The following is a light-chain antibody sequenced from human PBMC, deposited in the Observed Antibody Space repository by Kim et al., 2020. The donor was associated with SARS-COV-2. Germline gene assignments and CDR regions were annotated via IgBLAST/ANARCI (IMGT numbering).Light chain of an antibody. J-gene: IGKJ3*01. V-gene: IGKV1-5*01. CDR3: QQYNTYSMT. CDR2: SAS. CDR1: QSIIRW. Sequence: DSVPLTHPARQSIIRWLACYNQKPGTTPLLLFYSASTFDSGVPSRFSGCGSVSQFTLTTCTLQTLEFFPYYCQQYNTYSMTFGPGTKVDIK.